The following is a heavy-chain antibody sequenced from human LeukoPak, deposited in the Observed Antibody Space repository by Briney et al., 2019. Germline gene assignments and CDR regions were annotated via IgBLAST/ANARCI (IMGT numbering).Heavy chain of an antibody. V-gene: IGHV1-18*01. CDR2: ISAYNGNT. CDR3: ARGGYYDSSGFSIYYYYYMDV. J-gene: IGHJ6*03. D-gene: IGHD3-22*01. Sequence: ASVKVSCKASGYTFTGYGISWVRQAPGQGLEWMGWISAYNGNTNYAQKFQGRVTITRNTSISTAYMELSSLRSEDTAVYYCARGGYYDSSGFSIYYYYYMDVWGKGTTVTVSS. CDR1: GYTFTGYG.